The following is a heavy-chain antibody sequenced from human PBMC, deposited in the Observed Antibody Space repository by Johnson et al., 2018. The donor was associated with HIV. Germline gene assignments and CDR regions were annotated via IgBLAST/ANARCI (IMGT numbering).Heavy chain of an antibody. Sequence: QVQLVESGGDVVQPGTSLRLSCEASGLILSGYGLHWVRQAPGKGLEWVALIWPDGSNKYYADSVKGRFTISRDNSKNTLYLQMNSLRAEDTAVYYCAKDTGGNSGSDAFDIWGQGTMVTVSS. V-gene: IGHV3-33*06. CDR2: IWPDGSNK. CDR3: AKDTGGNSGSDAFDI. D-gene: IGHD4-23*01. J-gene: IGHJ3*02. CDR1: GLILSGYG.